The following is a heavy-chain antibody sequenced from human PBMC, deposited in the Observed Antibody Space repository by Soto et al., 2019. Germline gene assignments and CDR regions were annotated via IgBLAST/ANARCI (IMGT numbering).Heavy chain of an antibody. CDR2: ISNDGSKK. J-gene: IGHJ4*02. Sequence: QVQVVESGGGVVQPGTSLRLSCAASRFAFTNYGIHWVRQAPGKGLEWVAHISNDGSKKFYGDSVKGRFTISRDNSENTVYLQMTSLRPDDTAVFYCARDVAMPTGLGLGYWGQGTLVTVSS. V-gene: IGHV3-30*03. D-gene: IGHD6-19*01. CDR1: RFAFTNYG. CDR3: ARDVAMPTGLGLGY.